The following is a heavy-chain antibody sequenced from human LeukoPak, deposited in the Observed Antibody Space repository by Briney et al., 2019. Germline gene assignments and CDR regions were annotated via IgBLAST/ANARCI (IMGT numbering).Heavy chain of an antibody. CDR3: ARYHCSGGSCYPSDAFDI. V-gene: IGHV4-4*02. Sequence: SGTLSLTCAVSGGSISSSNWWSWVRQPPGKGLEWIGEIYHSGSTNYNPSLKSRVTISVDKSKNQFSLKLSSVTAADTAVYYCARYHCSGGSCYPSDAFDIWGQGTMVTVSS. CDR1: GGSISSSNW. J-gene: IGHJ3*02. CDR2: IYHSGST. D-gene: IGHD2-15*01.